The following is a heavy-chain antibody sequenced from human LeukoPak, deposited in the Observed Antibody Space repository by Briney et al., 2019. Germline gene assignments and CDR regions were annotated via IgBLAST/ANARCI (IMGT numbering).Heavy chain of an antibody. Sequence: PGGSLRLSCAVSGFTFEDYGMSWVRQVPGKGLEWVSGVDKSGGVTDYVDSVKGRFTISRDNAKNSVYLQMYSLRAEDTALYYCARGRSLDCYVCPFVYWGQGILVTVSS. CDR1: GFTFEDYG. V-gene: IGHV3-20*04. D-gene: IGHD2-21*02. CDR2: VDKSGGVT. CDR3: ARGRSLDCYVCPFVY. J-gene: IGHJ4*02.